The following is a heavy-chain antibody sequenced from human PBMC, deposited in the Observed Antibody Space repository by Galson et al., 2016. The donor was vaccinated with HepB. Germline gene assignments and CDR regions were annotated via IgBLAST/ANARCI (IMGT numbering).Heavy chain of an antibody. CDR3: ARDRRRYFDWFVL. Sequence: SLRLSCAASGFTFSSYAMHWVRQAPGTGLERVAVISYDVSNKYYADSVKGRFTIARDNSKKTLDLQMNSLRAEDTAVYYCARDRRRYFDWFVLWGQGTLVTVSS. J-gene: IGHJ4*02. V-gene: IGHV3-30-3*01. CDR1: GFTFSSYA. D-gene: IGHD3-9*01. CDR2: ISYDVSNK.